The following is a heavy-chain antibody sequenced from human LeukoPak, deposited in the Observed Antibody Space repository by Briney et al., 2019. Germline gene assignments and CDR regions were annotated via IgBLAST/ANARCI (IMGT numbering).Heavy chain of an antibody. CDR2: IYPGDCHT. D-gene: IGHD3-16*01. V-gene: IGHV5-51*01. J-gene: IGHJ5*01. CDR3: ARLYTTLTRSIWGRFDS. Sequence: GASPQTCSSSSGSTFTNYWIACVRQQPGKGLECMGIIYPGDCHTNYNPYFQGQVTISADKSISTAYLQWSSLEASDTAMYYCARLYTTLTRSIWGRFDSWGQGALVTVSS. CDR1: GSTFTNYW.